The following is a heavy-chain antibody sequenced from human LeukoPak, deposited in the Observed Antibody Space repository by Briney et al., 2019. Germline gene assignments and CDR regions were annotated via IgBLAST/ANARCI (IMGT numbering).Heavy chain of an antibody. J-gene: IGHJ2*01. V-gene: IGHV4-59*01. CDR1: GGSISSYY. Sequence: PSETLSLTCTVSGGSISSYYWSWIRQPPGKGLEWIGYIYYSGSTNYNPSLKSRVTISVDTSKNQFSLKLSSVTAADTAVYYCARGVPYWYFDLWGRGTLVTVSS. CDR2: IYYSGST. CDR3: ARGVPYWYFDL.